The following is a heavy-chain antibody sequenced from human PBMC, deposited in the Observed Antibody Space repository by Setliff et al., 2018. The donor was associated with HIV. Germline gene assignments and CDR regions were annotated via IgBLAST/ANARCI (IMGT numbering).Heavy chain of an antibody. CDR1: GYSVTYGHN. CDR2: MYYSGST. J-gene: IGHJ6*03. Sequence: SGTLSLTCAVSGYSVTYGHNWGWIRQPPGKGLEWIASMYYSGSTYYNPSLRSRVTISVDRSKNLFSLKLTSVTAADTAVYYCARGPRPVDVDYYYMDVWGKGTTVTVSS. V-gene: IGHV4-38-2*01. CDR3: ARGPRPVDVDYYYMDV.